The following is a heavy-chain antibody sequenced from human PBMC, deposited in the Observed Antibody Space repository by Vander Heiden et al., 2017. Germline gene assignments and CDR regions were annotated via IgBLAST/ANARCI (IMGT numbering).Heavy chain of an antibody. CDR2: ISYDGSYK. Sequence: QVQLLESGGGVVQPGRSLRVSCAASGFTLSSYVMHWVRQAPGKGLEWVAVISYDGSYKYYADSVKGRFTISRDNSKNTLYLQMNSLRAEDTAVYYCARDEGLDYWGQGTLVTVSS. D-gene: IGHD3-16*01. CDR1: GFTLSSYV. V-gene: IGHV3-30*01. CDR3: ARDEGLDY. J-gene: IGHJ4*02.